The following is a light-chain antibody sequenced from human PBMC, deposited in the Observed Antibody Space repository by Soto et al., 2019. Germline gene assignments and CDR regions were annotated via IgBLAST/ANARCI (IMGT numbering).Light chain of an antibody. Sequence: QVAQSPSSRSGSVVGRVTITCPASQGIRSYLAWYQQKPGKAPKLLIYAASALQSGVPSRFSGSGSGTDFTLTISSLQPEDFVTYYCQQLNSWTFGQGTKVDIK. CDR2: AAS. V-gene: IGKV1-9*01. CDR1: QGIRSY. J-gene: IGKJ1*01. CDR3: QQLNSWT.